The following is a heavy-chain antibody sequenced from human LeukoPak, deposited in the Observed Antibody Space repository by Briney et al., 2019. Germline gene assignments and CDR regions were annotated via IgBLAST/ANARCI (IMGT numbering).Heavy chain of an antibody. Sequence: PGGSQRLSCAASGFTFSDYYMSWIRQAPGKGLEWVSYISSSSSYTNYADSVKGRFTISRDNAKNSLYLQMNSLRAEDTAVYYCARVGSGWCFDYWGQGTLVTVSS. CDR2: ISSSSSYT. CDR3: ARVGSGWCFDY. D-gene: IGHD6-19*01. CDR1: GFTFSDYY. J-gene: IGHJ4*02. V-gene: IGHV3-11*05.